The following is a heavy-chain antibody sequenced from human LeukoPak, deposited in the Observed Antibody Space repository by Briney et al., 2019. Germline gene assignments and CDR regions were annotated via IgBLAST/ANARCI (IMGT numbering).Heavy chain of an antibody. J-gene: IGHJ3*02. Sequence: GGSLRLSCAASGSTFSNAWMSWVRQAPGKGLEWVGRIKSKTDGGTTDYAAPVKGRFTISRDDSKNTLYLQMNSLKTEDTAVYYCTTDPLYYYDSTAFDIWGQGTMVTVSS. CDR3: TTDPLYYYDSTAFDI. CDR2: IKSKTDGGTT. D-gene: IGHD3-22*01. V-gene: IGHV3-15*01. CDR1: GSTFSNAW.